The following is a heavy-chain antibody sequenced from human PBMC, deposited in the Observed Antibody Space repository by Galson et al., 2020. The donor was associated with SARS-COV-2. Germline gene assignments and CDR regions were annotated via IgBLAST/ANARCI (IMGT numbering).Heavy chain of an antibody. J-gene: IGHJ4*02. CDR3: ARVGTGSFDY. CDR1: GFTFSSYA. V-gene: IGHV3-64*01. Sequence: ETGGSLRLSCAASGFTFSSYAMYWVRQAPGKGLEYVSGINNGGNTYYANYVKDRFTITRDNYKNMMHLQRDSLRTADLAVYCCARVGTGSFDYWGRGTLVTVSS. D-gene: IGHD3-10*01. CDR2: INNGGNT.